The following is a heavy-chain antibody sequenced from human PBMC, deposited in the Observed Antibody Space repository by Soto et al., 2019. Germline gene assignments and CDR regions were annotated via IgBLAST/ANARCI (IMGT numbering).Heavy chain of an antibody. CDR3: ARRKGYCSGGSCSKYYMDV. D-gene: IGHD2-15*01. CDR1: GGSISGYY. Sequence: SETLSLTCTVSGGSISGYYWSWIRQPPGKGLEWIGYIYYTGSTNYNPSLKSRVIISVDTSKNHFSLKVNSVTTADTAVYYCARRKGYCSGGSCSKYYMDVWGKGTTVTVSS. CDR2: IYYTGST. V-gene: IGHV4-59*01. J-gene: IGHJ6*03.